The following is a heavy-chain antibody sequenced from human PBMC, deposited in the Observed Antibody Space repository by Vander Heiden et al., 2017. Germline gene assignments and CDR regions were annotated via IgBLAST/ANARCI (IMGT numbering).Heavy chain of an antibody. D-gene: IGHD3-22*01. J-gene: IGHJ3*02. V-gene: IGHV3-33*01. Sequence: QVQLVESGGGVVQPGRSLRLSCAASGFTFSSYGMHWVRQAPGKGLEWVAVIWYDGSNKYYADSVKGRFTISRDNSKNTLYLQMNSLRAEDTAVYYCARDRLLPDAFDIWCQGTMVTVSS. CDR2: IWYDGSNK. CDR1: GFTFSSYG. CDR3: ARDRLLPDAFDI.